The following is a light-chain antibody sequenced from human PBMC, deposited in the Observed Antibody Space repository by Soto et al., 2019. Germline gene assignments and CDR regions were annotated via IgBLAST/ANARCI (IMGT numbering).Light chain of an antibody. CDR2: DTS. CDR3: QQRSNWPPVFT. J-gene: IGKJ5*01. Sequence: EFVLTQSPGTLSLSPGERATLSCRASQSLANSFIAWYQQKPGQAPRLLIYDTSSRASGIPDRFSGSGSGTDFTLTISRLETEDFAVFYCQQRSNWPPVFTFGQGTRLEIK. CDR1: QSLANSF. V-gene: IGKV3D-20*02.